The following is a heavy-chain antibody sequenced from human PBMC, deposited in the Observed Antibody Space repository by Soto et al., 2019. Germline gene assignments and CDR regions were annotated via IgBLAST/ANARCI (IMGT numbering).Heavy chain of an antibody. CDR2: ISAYNGNT. J-gene: IGHJ5*02. CDR3: MRCSSTSCLQNWFDP. CDR1: GYTFTSYG. D-gene: IGHD2-2*01. V-gene: IGHV1-18*04. Sequence: ASVKVSCKDSGYTFTSYGISWVRQAPGQGLEWMGWISAYNGNTNYAQKLKGRVTMTTDTSTSTAYMELRSLRSDDTAVYSCMRCSSTSCLQNWFDPWRQGTLVAVSS.